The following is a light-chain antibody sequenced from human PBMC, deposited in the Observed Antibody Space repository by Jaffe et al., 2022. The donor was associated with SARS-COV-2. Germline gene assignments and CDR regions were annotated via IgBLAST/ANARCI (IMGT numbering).Light chain of an antibody. CDR1: SSDVGAYNY. V-gene: IGLV2-11*01. CDR2: DVT. CDR3: CSYAGSYTGV. Sequence: QSALTQPRSVSGSPGQSVTISCTGTSSDVGAYNYVSWFQQHPGKAPKLIIYDVTKRPSGVPDRFSGSKSGNTASLTISGLQDDDEADYYCCSYAGSYTGVFGTGTKVSIL. J-gene: IGLJ1*01.